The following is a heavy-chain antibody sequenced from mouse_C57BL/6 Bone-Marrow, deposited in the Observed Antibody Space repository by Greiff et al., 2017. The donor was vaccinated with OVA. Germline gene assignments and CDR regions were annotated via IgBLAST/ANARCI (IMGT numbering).Heavy chain of an antibody. J-gene: IGHJ2*01. CDR2: IYPSDSET. V-gene: IGHV1-61*01. CDR1: GYTFTSYW. Sequence: VQLQQPGAELVRPGSSVKLSCKASGYTFTSYWMDWVKQRPGQGLEWIGNIYPSDSETHYNQKFKDKATLTVDKSSSTAYMQLSSLTSEDSAVYYCARGRYCDYWGQGTTLTVSS. CDR3: ARGRYCDY.